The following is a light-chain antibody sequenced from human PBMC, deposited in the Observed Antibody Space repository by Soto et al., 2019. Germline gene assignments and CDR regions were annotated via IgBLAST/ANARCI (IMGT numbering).Light chain of an antibody. V-gene: IGLV2-14*01. CDR3: SSYTSSSTNVV. CDR1: SSDVGGYNY. J-gene: IGLJ2*01. CDR2: EVS. Sequence: QSVLTQPASVSGSPGQSITISCTGTSSDVGGYNYVSSYQQHPGKAPKLMIYEVSNRPSGVSNRFSGSKSGNTASLTIAGLQAEDEADYYCSSYTSSSTNVVFGGGTKLTVL.